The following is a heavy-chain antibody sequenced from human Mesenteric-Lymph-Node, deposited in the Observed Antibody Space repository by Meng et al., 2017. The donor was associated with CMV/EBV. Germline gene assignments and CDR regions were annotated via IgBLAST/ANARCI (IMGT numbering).Heavy chain of an antibody. Sequence: SLKISCAASGFMFADYAMHWVRQAPGKDLEWVSGISWNSGSIGYTDSVKGRFTISRDNAKNSLYLQMNSLRAEDTALYYCAKDMGWLQNLYYFDYWGQGTLVTVSS. J-gene: IGHJ4*02. CDR1: GFMFADYA. V-gene: IGHV3-9*01. D-gene: IGHD5-24*01. CDR2: ISWNSGSI. CDR3: AKDMGWLQNLYYFDY.